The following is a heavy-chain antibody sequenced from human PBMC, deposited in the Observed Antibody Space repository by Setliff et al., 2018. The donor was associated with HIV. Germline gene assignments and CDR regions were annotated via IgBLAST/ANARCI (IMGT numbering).Heavy chain of an antibody. Sequence: SSETLSLTCAVSGGSISSGSYYWSWIRQPPGKGLEWIGSIYYSGSTYYNPSLKSRVSISLDTSKKQVSLKLNSVTAADTAVYYCARGLSIFGVATPGFYSFMDVWAKGPRSPSP. D-gene: IGHD3-3*01. CDR3: ARGLSIFGVATPGFYSFMDV. V-gene: IGHV4-39*07. CDR1: GGSISSGSYY. CDR2: IYYSGST. J-gene: IGHJ6*03.